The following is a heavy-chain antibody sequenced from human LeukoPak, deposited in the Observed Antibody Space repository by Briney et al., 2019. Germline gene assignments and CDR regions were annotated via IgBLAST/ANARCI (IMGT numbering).Heavy chain of an antibody. CDR3: ARQESRNYYFEGLDY. CDR2: ISSSSSYI. CDR1: GFTFSSYS. D-gene: IGHD3-22*01. J-gene: IGHJ4*02. Sequence: GGSLRLSCAASGFTFSSYSMNSVRQPPGKGLEWVSSISSSSSYIYYADSVKGRFTISRDNAKNSLYLQMNSLGAEDTAVYSCARQESRNYYFEGLDYWGQGTLVTVSS. V-gene: IGHV3-21*01.